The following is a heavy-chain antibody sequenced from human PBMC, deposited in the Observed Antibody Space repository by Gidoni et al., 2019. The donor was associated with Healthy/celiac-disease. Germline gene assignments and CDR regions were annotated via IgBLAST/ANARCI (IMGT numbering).Heavy chain of an antibody. Sequence: EVQLLESGGGLVQPGGSLRLSCAASGFPCRGSAMGWVRPAPGKGLGWVSAISGSGGSTYYADSVKGRFTISRDNSKNTLYLQMNSLRAEDTAVYYCAKDPEYNWNDVGYFQHWGQGTLVTVSS. CDR3: AKDPEYNWNDVGYFQH. D-gene: IGHD1-1*01. V-gene: IGHV3-23*01. J-gene: IGHJ1*01. CDR2: ISGSGGST. CDR1: GFPCRGSA.